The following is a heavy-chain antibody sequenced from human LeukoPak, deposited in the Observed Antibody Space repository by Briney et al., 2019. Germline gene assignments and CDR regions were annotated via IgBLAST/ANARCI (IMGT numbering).Heavy chain of an antibody. CDR1: GGSSSGYY. CDR3: ARGSVIDY. Sequence: SETLSLTCAVYGGSSSGYYWSWIRQPPGKGLEWMGEINHSGSTNYNPSLKSRVTISVDTSKNQFSLKLSSVTAAGTAVYYCARGSVIDYWGQGTLVTVSS. J-gene: IGHJ4*02. CDR2: INHSGST. V-gene: IGHV4-34*01. D-gene: IGHD3-16*02.